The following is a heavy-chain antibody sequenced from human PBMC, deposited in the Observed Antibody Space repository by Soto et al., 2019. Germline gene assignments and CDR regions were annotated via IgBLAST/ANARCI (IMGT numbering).Heavy chain of an antibody. CDR1: AFSLNTSGVG. D-gene: IGHD4-17*01. J-gene: IGHJ4*02. V-gene: IGHV2-5*02. Sequence: QITLKESGPTLVKPTQTLTLTCTFSAFSLNTSGVGVGWIRQPPGKALEWLALIYWDDDKRYSPSLKSRLTIPKDTYKDHVALTMTNMDPVDTGTYDCAHRPHGDYPLDYWGQGTLVTVSS. CDR3: AHRPHGDYPLDY. CDR2: IYWDDDK.